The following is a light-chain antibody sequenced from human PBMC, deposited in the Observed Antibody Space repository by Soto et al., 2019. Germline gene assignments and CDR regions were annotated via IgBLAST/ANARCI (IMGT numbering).Light chain of an antibody. CDR3: MQALQTPLT. V-gene: IGKV2-28*01. J-gene: IGKJ5*01. CDR1: QSLLHSNGYSY. Sequence: EIVMTQSPLSLSVTPGESASISCRSSQSLLHSNGYSYFDWYLQKPGQSPQLLIYLGSNRASGGPDRFRGSGSGTDFTLKISRVEAEDVGVYYCMQALQTPLTFGQGTRLEIK. CDR2: LGS.